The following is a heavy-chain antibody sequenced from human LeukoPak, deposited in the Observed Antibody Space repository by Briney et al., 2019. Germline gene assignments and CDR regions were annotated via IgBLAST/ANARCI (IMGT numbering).Heavy chain of an antibody. CDR3: ARASITMVRGVIPFGY. D-gene: IGHD3-10*01. CDR1: GYTFTGYY. V-gene: IGHV1-2*02. Sequence: ASVKVSCKASGYTFTGYYMHWVRQAPGQGLEWMGWINPNSGGTNYAQKFQGRVTMTRDTSISTAYMELSRLRSDDTAVYYCARASITMVRGVIPFGYWGQGTLVTVSS. J-gene: IGHJ4*02. CDR2: INPNSGGT.